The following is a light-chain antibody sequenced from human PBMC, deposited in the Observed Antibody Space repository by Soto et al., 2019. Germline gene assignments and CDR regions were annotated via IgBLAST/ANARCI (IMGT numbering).Light chain of an antibody. CDR2: DTK. CDR1: TGAVTSGHY. V-gene: IGLV7-46*01. J-gene: IGLJ7*01. Sequence: QAVVTQEPSVTVSPGGTVTLTCGSSTGAVTSGHYPYWVRQKPGQAPRTLIYDTKNKHSWTPARFSGSLLGGKAALTLSGAQPEDEADYYCLLSYSGPWVFGGGTQLTVL. CDR3: LLSYSGPWV.